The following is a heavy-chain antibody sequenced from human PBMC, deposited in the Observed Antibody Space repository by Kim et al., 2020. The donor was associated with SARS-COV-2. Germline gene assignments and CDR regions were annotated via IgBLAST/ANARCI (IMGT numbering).Heavy chain of an antibody. D-gene: IGHD3-16*02. Sequence: GGSLRLSCAASGFTFSNAWMSWVRQAPGKGLEWVGRIKSKTDGGTTDYAAPVKGRFTISRADSKNTLYLQMNSLKTDDTAVYYFTTEVTYDYVWGSYRFEDYWGQGTLVTVSS. CDR3: TTEVTYDYVWGSYRFEDY. CDR1: GFTFSNAW. V-gene: IGHV3-15*01. CDR2: IKSKTDGGTT. J-gene: IGHJ4*01.